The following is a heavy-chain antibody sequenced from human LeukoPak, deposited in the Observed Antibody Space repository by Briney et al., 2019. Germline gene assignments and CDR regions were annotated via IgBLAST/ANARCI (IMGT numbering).Heavy chain of an antibody. CDR2: ISYDGSNK. V-gene: IGHV3-30*03. CDR3: ARGDYYDSSGYYFPDAFDI. D-gene: IGHD3-22*01. Sequence: GGSLRLSCAASGFTFSNYGLHWVRQAPGKGLEWVALISYDGSNKYYADSVKGRFTISRDNSKNTLYLQMSSLRAEDTAVYYCARGDYYDSSGYYFPDAFDIWGQGTMVTVSS. J-gene: IGHJ3*02. CDR1: GFTFSNYG.